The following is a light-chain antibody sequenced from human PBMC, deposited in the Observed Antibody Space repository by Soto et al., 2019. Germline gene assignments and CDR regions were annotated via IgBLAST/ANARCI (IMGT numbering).Light chain of an antibody. Sequence: DSQMTQSPSTLSASVGDRVTITCRASQSISSLLAWYQQKPGKAPKLMIYDASSLESGVPSRFSGSGYRTEFSLSISSLPPDNLAAYSCQQYDRYPWTFGQGTKWEIK. V-gene: IGKV1-5*01. J-gene: IGKJ1*01. CDR3: QQYDRYPWT. CDR2: DAS. CDR1: QSISSL.